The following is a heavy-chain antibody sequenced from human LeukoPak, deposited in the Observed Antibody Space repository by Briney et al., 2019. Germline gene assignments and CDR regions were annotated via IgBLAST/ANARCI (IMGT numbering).Heavy chain of an antibody. CDR3: ATIKRGNIFGFFDF. Sequence: SETLSLTCTVSGGSISSHYWSWVRQPPGKGLEWIGYVLDNVRTKDNPSLNSRFALSADTSKNQFSLRLTSVTAADTAVYYCATIKRGNIFGFFDFWGQGILVTVSS. J-gene: IGHJ4*02. CDR2: VLDNVRT. CDR1: GGSISSHY. D-gene: IGHD5-18*01. V-gene: IGHV4-59*11.